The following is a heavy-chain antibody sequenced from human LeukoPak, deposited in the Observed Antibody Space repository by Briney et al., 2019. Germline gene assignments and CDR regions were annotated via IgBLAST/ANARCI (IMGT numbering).Heavy chain of an antibody. CDR2: IYTGGST. CDR1: GLTVSGSY. CDR3: ARAVRGYSFSSTPTLTFFDY. D-gene: IGHD3-10*01. Sequence: GGSLRLSCVASGLTVSGSYMAWVRQPPGKGLEWVSVIYTGGSTYHAESVKDRFTISRDNSKNTVFLQIISLTAEDTAVYYCARAVRGYSFSSTPTLTFFDYWGQGTLVTVSS. J-gene: IGHJ4*02. V-gene: IGHV3-66*01.